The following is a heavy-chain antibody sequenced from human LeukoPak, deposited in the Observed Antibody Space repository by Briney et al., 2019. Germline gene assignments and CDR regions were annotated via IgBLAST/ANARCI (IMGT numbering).Heavy chain of an antibody. CDR3: AKDPGRGYSYGPGHYFDY. J-gene: IGHJ4*02. V-gene: IGHV3-23*01. D-gene: IGHD5-18*01. CDR1: GFTFSSYA. Sequence: PGGSLRLSCAASGFTFSSYAMSWVRQAPGKGLEWVSAISGSGGSTYYADSVKGRFTIPRDNSKNTLYLQMNSLRAEDTAVYYCAKDPGRGYSYGPGHYFDYWGQGTLVTVSS. CDR2: ISGSGGST.